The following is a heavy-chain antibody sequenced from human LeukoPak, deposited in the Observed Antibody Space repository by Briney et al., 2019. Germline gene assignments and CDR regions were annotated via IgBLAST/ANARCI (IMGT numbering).Heavy chain of an antibody. J-gene: IGHJ4*02. D-gene: IGHD2-21*02. Sequence: SETPSLTCTVSGASISSHSWSWIRQPPGQGLEWIGHFFYTGTTNYNPSLKSRVTTSLDTSKNQFSLKLSSVTAADTAVYYCARAEVTTIGGGRYFHHWGQGILVTVSS. CDR2: FFYTGTT. V-gene: IGHV4-59*11. CDR3: ARAEVTTIGGGRYFHH. CDR1: GASISSHS.